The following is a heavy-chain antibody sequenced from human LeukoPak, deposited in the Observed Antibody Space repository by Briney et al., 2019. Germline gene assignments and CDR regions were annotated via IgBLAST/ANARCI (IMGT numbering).Heavy chain of an antibody. CDR3: ARDTRKYCSGGSCYSGNNWFDP. Sequence: GASVKVSCKASGYTFTSYYMHWVRQAPGQGLEWMGIINPSGGSTSYAQKFQGRVTMTRDTSTSTAYMELSSLRSEDTAVYYCARDTRKYCSGGSCYSGNNWFDPWGQGTLVTVSS. D-gene: IGHD2-15*01. CDR2: INPSGGST. J-gene: IGHJ5*02. CDR1: GYTFTSYY. V-gene: IGHV1-46*01.